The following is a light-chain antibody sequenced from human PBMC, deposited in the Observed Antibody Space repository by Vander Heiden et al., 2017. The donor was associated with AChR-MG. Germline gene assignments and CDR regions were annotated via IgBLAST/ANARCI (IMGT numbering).Light chain of an antibody. V-gene: IGKV1-5*03. J-gene: IGKJ2*01. CDR2: KAS. Sequence: IQVTQSPSTLSASVGDRVTITCRASQSISSWLAWYQQKPGKAPNLLIYKASSLDSGVPSRFSGSGSGTEFTLTVSSLQPDDFATYYCQHDNGYPYTFGQGTKLEIK. CDR3: QHDNGYPYT. CDR1: QSISSW.